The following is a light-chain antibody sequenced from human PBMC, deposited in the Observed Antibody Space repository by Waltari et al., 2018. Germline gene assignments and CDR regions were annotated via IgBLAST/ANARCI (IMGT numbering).Light chain of an antibody. V-gene: IGKV4-1*01. Sequence: EIVMTQSPDSLAVSLGERVTINCKSSQSLLYSSNNRNYLAWYQQKPGQAPKLLIYWASTRESGVPNRFSGSGSGTDFTLTISGLQAEDVAVYYCQQYYSTPLTFGGGTKVEIK. CDR1: QSLLYSSNNRNY. CDR3: QQYYSTPLT. J-gene: IGKJ4*01. CDR2: WAS.